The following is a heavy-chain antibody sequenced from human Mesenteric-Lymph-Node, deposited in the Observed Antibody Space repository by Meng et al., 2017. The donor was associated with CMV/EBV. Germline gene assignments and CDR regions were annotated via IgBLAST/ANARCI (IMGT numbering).Heavy chain of an antibody. J-gene: IGHJ6*02. CDR1: GFTFTSSA. Sequence: SVKVSCKASGFTFTSSAVQWVRQARGQRLEWIGWIVVGSGNTNYAQKFQGRVTMTRNTSISTAYMELSSLRSEDTAVYYCARGTGGPYYYGMDVWGQGTTVTVSS. V-gene: IGHV1-58*01. CDR2: IVVGSGNT. D-gene: IGHD1-14*01. CDR3: ARGTGGPYYYGMDV.